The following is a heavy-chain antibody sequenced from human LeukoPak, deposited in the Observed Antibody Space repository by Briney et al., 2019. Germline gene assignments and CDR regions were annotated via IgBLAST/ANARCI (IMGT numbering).Heavy chain of an antibody. CDR3: ARVPVDSSSWAFDY. D-gene: IGHD6-13*01. J-gene: IGHJ4*02. V-gene: IGHV3-66*02. CDR2: IYSGGST. CDR1: GFTVSSNY. Sequence: GGSLRLSCAASGFTVSSNYMSWVRQAPGKGLGWGSVIYSGGSTYYADSVKGRFTISRDNSKNTLYLQMTSLRAEDTAVYYCARVPVDSSSWAFDYWGQGTLVTVS.